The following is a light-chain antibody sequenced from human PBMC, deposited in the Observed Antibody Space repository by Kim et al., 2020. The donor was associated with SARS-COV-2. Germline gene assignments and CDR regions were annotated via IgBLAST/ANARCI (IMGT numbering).Light chain of an antibody. CDR3: SSYTSSSTLGV. V-gene: IGLV2-14*03. CDR2: DVS. CDR1: NSDVGGYNY. J-gene: IGLJ2*01. Sequence: QSTTISCPGTNSDVGGYNYVSWYQQHPGKAPKLMIYDVSNRPSGVSNRFSGSKSGNTASLTISGLQAEDEADYYCSSYTSSSTLGVFGGGTQLTVL.